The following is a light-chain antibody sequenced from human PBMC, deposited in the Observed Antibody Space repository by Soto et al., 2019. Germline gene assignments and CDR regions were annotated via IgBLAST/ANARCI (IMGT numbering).Light chain of an antibody. CDR3: SSYTTSSTYV. CDR2: DVS. Sequence: HSVLTPPPSGFRSPGPSVAISFTGTSSDVGSSNGVSWYQQPPGTAPKLMIYDVSNRPSGVPDRFSGSKSGNTASLTISGLQAEDEADYYCSSYTTSSTYVLGIGTRSPS. V-gene: IGLV2-18*02. CDR1: SSDVGSSNG. J-gene: IGLJ1*01.